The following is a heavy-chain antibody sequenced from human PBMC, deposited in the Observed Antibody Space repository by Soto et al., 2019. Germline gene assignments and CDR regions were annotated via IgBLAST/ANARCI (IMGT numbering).Heavy chain of an antibody. D-gene: IGHD2-8*02. CDR2: ISGNGNNA. V-gene: IGHV3-23*01. J-gene: IGHJ6*02. CDR3: ARCPVWWGGSEECYAMDV. CDR1: GFTFSDYA. Sequence: ETQLLESGGGLVKPGGSLRLSCAASGFTFSDYAMTWVRQAPGKGPEWVSVISGNGNNADYADSVKGRFTISRDNSNNRLFLHMNSLRAEDTAVYYCARCPVWWGGSEECYAMDVWGQGTTVTVSS.